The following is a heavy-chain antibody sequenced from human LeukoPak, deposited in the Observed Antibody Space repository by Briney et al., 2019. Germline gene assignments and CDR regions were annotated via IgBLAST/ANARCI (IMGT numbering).Heavy chain of an antibody. D-gene: IGHD5-24*01. J-gene: IGHJ4*02. V-gene: IGHV3-48*01. CDR3: ARSVDVDY. Sequence: GGSLRLSCAASGFTFNNYYMSWVRQAPGKGLECVSCISSSSSTIYYADSVKGRFTISRDKAKNSLYLQMNALRAEDTAVYYCARSVDVDYWGQGILVTVS. CDR2: ISSSSSTI. CDR1: GFTFNNYY.